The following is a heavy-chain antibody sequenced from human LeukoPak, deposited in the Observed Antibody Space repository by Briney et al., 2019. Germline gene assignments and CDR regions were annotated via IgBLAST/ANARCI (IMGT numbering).Heavy chain of an antibody. CDR2: ISYDGSNK. CDR1: GFTFSSYA. D-gene: IGHD5-24*01. J-gene: IGHJ4*02. CDR3: VRDGRIDGYNWDYFDY. V-gene: IGHV3-30-3*01. Sequence: PGGSLRLSCAASGFTFSSYAMHWVRQAPGKGLEWVAVISYDGSNKYYADSVKGRFTISRDNSKNTLYLQMNSLRAEDTAVYYCVRDGRIDGYNWDYFDYWGQGTLVTVSS.